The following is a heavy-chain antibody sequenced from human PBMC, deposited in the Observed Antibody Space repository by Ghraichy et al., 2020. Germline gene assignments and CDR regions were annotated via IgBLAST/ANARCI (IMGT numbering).Heavy chain of an antibody. CDR1: GGSISSHY. D-gene: IGHD3-10*01. V-gene: IGHV4-59*11. CDR3: ARVRPPYGSGTFAFDY. CDR2: VDYRGST. Sequence: SETLSLTCTVSGGSISSHYWSWIRQPPGKGLEWIGYVDYRGSTNYNPSLKSRVTISGDTSKNQFFLKLTSVTAADTAIYYCARVRPPYGSGTFAFDYWGQGTLVTVSS. J-gene: IGHJ4*02.